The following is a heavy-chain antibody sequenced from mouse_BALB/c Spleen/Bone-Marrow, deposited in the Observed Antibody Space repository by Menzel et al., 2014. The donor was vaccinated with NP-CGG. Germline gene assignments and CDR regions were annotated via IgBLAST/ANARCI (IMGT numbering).Heavy chain of an antibody. V-gene: IGHV1S56*01. Sequence: QVQLQQSGVELVKPGASVKLSCKASGNTFTSYDINWVRQRPEQGLEWIGWIFPGDSTTKYNEKFKGKATLSTDKSSSTVHMQLSRLTSEDSAVYFCVRSRPRDWYFDVWGAGTTVTISS. J-gene: IGHJ1*01. D-gene: IGHD1-2*01. CDR2: IFPGDSTT. CDR1: GNTFTSYD. CDR3: VRSRPRDWYFDV.